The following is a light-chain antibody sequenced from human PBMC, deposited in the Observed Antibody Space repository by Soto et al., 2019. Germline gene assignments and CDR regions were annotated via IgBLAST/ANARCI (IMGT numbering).Light chain of an antibody. Sequence: EIALTQSPATLSLSPGERATLSCRASPSVPNYVAWYQQKPGQAPRLLIDGAFNRATGIPARFSGSGSGADFTLTISSLEPEDFAIYYCQQRNTWPPVTFGQGTRLEIK. J-gene: IGKJ5*01. V-gene: IGKV3-11*01. CDR2: GAF. CDR1: PSVPNY. CDR3: QQRNTWPPVT.